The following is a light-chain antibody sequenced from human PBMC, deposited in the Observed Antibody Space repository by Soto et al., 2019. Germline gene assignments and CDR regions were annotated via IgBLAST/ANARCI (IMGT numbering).Light chain of an antibody. CDR2: KAS. CDR1: QSISSW. CDR3: QQYNSYPYT. V-gene: IGKV1-5*03. Sequence: DIKMTQSPSTLSASVGDRVTITCRASQSISSWLAWYQQKPGKAPKLLIYKASSLESGVPSRFSGSGSGTEFTLTISRLEPEDFATYSCQQYNSYPYTFGPGTKLEIK. J-gene: IGKJ2*01.